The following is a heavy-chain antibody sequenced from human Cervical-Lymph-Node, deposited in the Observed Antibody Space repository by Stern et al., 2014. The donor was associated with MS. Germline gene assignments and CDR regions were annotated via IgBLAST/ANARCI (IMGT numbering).Heavy chain of an antibody. CDR1: GGTFSSYA. D-gene: IGHD1-26*01. Sequence: QVQLGQSGAEVKKPGSSVKVSCKASGGTFSSYAISWVRQAPGQGLEWMGGIIPIFGTANSAQKFQGRVTITADESTSKDYMELSSLRSGDPAVYYCARGGGGELPDPWGQGTLVTVSS. CDR2: IIPIFGTA. V-gene: IGHV1-69*01. CDR3: ARGGGGELPDP. J-gene: IGHJ5*02.